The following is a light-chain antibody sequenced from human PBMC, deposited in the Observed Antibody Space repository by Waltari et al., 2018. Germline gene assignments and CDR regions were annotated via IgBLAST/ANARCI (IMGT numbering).Light chain of an antibody. J-gene: IGLJ1*01. Sequence: QSALTQPASVSGSPGQSIAISCTGSISDIGRYNFVSCYQHHPGTAPKLIIYEVSKRPSGVSLRFSGSKSGSTASLTISGLQAEDETTYYCCSYTSTSTYVFGNGTKVAVL. V-gene: IGLV2-14*01. CDR1: ISDIGRYNF. CDR3: CSYTSTSTYV. CDR2: EVS.